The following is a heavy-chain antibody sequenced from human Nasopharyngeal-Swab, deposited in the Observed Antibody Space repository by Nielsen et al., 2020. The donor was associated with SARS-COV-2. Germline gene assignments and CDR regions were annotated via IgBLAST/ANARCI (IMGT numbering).Heavy chain of an antibody. CDR2: IHNSGTP. V-gene: IGHV4-38-2*01. CDR3: ASGPFGPGDSYYYYGLDV. D-gene: IGHD3/OR15-3a*01. J-gene: IGHJ6*02. Sequence: SRQPPGKGLEWIGSIHNSGTPYYIPSLKSRVTISVDTSKNQFSLKMRSVTAADTAVYYCASGPFGPGDSYYYYGLDVWGQGTTVTVSS.